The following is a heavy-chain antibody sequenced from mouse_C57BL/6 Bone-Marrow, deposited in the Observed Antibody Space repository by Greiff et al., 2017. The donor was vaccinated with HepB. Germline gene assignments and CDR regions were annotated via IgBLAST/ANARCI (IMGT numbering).Heavy chain of an antibody. CDR3: ARVRDYDGRYFDV. Sequence: VQLQESGAELVKPGASVKMSCKASGYTFTTYPIEWMKQNHGKSLEWIGNFHPYNDDTKYNEKFKGKATLTVEKSSSTVYLELSRLTSDDSAVYYCARVRDYDGRYFDVWGTGTTVTVSS. CDR2: FHPYNDDT. D-gene: IGHD2-4*01. CDR1: GYTFTTYP. J-gene: IGHJ1*03. V-gene: IGHV1-47*01.